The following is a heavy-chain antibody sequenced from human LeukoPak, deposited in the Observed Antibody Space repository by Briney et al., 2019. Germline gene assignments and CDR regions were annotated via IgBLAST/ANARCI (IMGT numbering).Heavy chain of an antibody. CDR3: ARNRQRGGYCSSTSCSPPGY. V-gene: IGHV1-46*01. J-gene: IGHJ4*02. Sequence: ASVKVSCKASGYTFTSYYMHWVRQAPGQGLEWMGIINPSGGSTSYAQKFQGRVAMTRDTSTSTVYMELSSLRSEDTAVYYCARNRQRGGYCSSTSCSPPGYWGQGTLVTVSS. CDR1: GYTFTSYY. D-gene: IGHD2-2*01. CDR2: INPSGGST.